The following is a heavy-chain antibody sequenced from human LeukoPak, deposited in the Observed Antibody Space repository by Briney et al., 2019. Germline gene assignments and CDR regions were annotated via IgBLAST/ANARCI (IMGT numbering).Heavy chain of an antibody. CDR1: GFTVSSNY. Sequence: PGGSLRLSCAASGFTVSSNYMSWVRQAPGKGLEWVSTISGSGGSTYYADSVKGRFTISKDNSKNTLYLQMNSLRAEDTALYYCAKDRNNYSNFLDSWGQGTLVTVSS. D-gene: IGHD4-11*01. V-gene: IGHV3-23*01. CDR2: ISGSGGST. J-gene: IGHJ4*02. CDR3: AKDRNNYSNFLDS.